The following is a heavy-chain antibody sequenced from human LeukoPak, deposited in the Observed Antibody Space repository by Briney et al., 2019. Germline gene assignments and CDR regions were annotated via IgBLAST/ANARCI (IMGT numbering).Heavy chain of an antibody. CDR1: GGTFSSYT. V-gene: IGHV1-69*04. D-gene: IGHD2-8*01. J-gene: IGHJ5*02. Sequence: GASVKVSCKASGGTFSSYTISWVRQAPGQGLEWMGRIIPILGIANYAQKSQGRVTITADKSTSTASMELRSLRSDDTAVYYCVRENGRVWFDNWGQGTLVTVSS. CDR3: VRENGRVWFDN. CDR2: IIPILGIA.